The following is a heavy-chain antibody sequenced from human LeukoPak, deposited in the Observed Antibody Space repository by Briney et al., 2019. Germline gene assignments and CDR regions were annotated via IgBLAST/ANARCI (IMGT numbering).Heavy chain of an antibody. CDR2: TSGSGGST. Sequence: GGSLRLSCAASGFTLSSYGMSWVRQAPGKGLEWVSTTSGSGGSTYYADSVKGRFTISRDNSKNTLYLQMNSLRAEDTAVYYCAAKMAAGFFDYWGQGTLVTVSS. D-gene: IGHD2-8*01. J-gene: IGHJ4*02. CDR3: AAKMAAGFFDY. CDR1: GFTLSSYG. V-gene: IGHV3-23*01.